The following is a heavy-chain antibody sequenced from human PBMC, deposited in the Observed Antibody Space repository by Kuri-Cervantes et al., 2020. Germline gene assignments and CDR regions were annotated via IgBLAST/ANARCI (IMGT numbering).Heavy chain of an antibody. CDR1: GYTFTGYY. J-gene: IGHJ4*02. Sequence: ASVKVSCKASGYTFTGYYMHWVRQAPGQGLEWMGWINPNSGGTNYAQKFQGRVTMTRDTSISTAYMELSRLRSDDTAVYYCAREVAGTPPRYFDYWGQGTLVTVSS. CDR2: INPNSGGT. CDR3: AREVAGTPPRYFDY. V-gene: IGHV1-2*02. D-gene: IGHD6-19*01.